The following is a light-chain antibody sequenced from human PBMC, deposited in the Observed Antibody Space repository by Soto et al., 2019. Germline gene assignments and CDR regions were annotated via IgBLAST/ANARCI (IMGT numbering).Light chain of an antibody. CDR2: AAS. Sequence: DVQMTQSPCSRPASVGNRVTTTCRASRRVNNNLNWYQHKPGKAPKLLIHAASSLQTGVPPRFGGSASGTNFTLAISGLQAEDFATYYCQQSYITPWTFGQGTKVEIK. V-gene: IGKV1-39*01. J-gene: IGKJ1*01. CDR3: QQSYITPWT. CDR1: RRVNNN.